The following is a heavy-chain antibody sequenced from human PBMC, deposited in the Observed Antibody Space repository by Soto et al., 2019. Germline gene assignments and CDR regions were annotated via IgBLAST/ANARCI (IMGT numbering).Heavy chain of an antibody. CDR3: ARDLRPYDFWSGYHYYYGMDV. D-gene: IGHD3-3*01. CDR2: IGTAGDT. V-gene: IGHV3-13*01. CDR1: GFTFSSYD. Sequence: GGSLRLSCAASGFTFSSYDMHWVRQATGKGLEWVSAIGTAGDTYYPGSVKGRFTISRENAKNSLYLQMNSLRAEDTAVYYCARDLRPYDFWSGYHYYYGMDVWGQGTTVTVSS. J-gene: IGHJ6*02.